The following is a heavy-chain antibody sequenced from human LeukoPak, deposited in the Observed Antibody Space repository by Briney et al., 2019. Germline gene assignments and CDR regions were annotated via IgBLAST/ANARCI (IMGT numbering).Heavy chain of an antibody. V-gene: IGHV4-34*01. CDR3: ARYGSGSSAFDY. CDR1: GGSFSGYY. J-gene: IGHJ4*02. CDR2: INHSGST. D-gene: IGHD3-10*01. Sequence: SETLSLTCAVYGGSFSGYYWSWIRQPPGKGLEWIGEINHSGSTYYNPSLKSRVTISVDTSKNQFSLKLSSVTAADTAVYYCARYGSGSSAFDYWGQGTLVTVSS.